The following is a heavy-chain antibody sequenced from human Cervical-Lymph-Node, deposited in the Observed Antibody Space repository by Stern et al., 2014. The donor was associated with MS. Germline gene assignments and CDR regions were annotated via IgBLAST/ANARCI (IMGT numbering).Heavy chain of an antibody. CDR2: IDPSDSYT. V-gene: IGHV5-10-1*03. CDR3: ARTVFYGDYYFAD. D-gene: IGHD4-17*01. J-gene: IGHJ4*02. CDR1: GYSFSDYW. Sequence: EVQLVQSGEEVKKPGESLRISCKGSGYSFSDYWISWVRQMPGKGLEWMGRIDPSDSYTNYSPSFEGHVTLSADKSINTAYLQWSSLKASDTAMYYCARTVFYGDYYFADWGQGSLVTVSS.